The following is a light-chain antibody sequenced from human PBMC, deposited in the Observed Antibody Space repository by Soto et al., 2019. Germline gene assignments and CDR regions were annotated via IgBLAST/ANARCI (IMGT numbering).Light chain of an antibody. CDR2: LGS. CDR1: QSLLHSNGYNY. J-gene: IGKJ5*01. Sequence: DIVMTQSPLSLPVTPGEPASISCRSSQSLLHSNGYNYLDWYLQKPGQSPQLLIYLGSNRASGVPDRFSGSGSGTDFTLKISRVEAEDVGVYYCMQALQTLPITFGQRTRLEIK. CDR3: MQALQTLPIT. V-gene: IGKV2-28*01.